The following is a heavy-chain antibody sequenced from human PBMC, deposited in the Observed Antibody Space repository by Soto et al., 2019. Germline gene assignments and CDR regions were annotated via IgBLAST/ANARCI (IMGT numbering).Heavy chain of an antibody. D-gene: IGHD3-9*01. V-gene: IGHV3-53*04. CDR3: ARVGLKYFFNDY. CDR2: IYSGGST. CDR1: GVSGSSKN. J-gene: IGHJ4*02. Sequence: VALGVSGSSKNMSWVRQAPGKGLEWVSVIYSGGSTYYADSVKGRFTISRHNSKNTLYLQMNSLRAEDTAVYYCARVGLKYFFNDYWGQGTLVTVSS.